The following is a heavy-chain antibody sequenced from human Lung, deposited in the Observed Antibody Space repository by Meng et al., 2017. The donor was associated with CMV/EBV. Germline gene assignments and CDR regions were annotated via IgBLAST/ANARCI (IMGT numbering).Heavy chain of an antibody. CDR3: SRYTIFYYYYVMDV. J-gene: IGHJ6*02. D-gene: IGHD3-3*01. CDR1: GGSFSGYY. Sequence: GSLRLXCAVYGGSFSGYYGSWIRQPPGKGLEWMGEINHSGSTNYNPSLKGRVTISVDTSKNQFSLKLSSVTAADTAVYYSSRYTIFYYYYVMDVWGQGTTVTVSS. V-gene: IGHV4-34*01. CDR2: INHSGST.